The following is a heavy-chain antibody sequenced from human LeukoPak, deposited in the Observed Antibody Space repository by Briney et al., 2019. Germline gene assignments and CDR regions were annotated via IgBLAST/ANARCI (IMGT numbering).Heavy chain of an antibody. CDR1: GGSFSGYY. CDR2: INHSGST. J-gene: IGHJ5*02. CDR3: ARGGGYNWFDP. Sequence: SETLSLTCAVYGGSFSGYYWTWLRQPPGKRLEWLGEINHSGSTNYNPSLKSRVTISVDTSKNQFSLKLSSVTAADTAVYYCARGGGYNWFDPWGQGTLVTVSS. V-gene: IGHV4-34*01.